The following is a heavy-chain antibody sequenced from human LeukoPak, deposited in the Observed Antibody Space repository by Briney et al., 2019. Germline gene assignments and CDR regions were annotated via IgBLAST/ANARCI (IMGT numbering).Heavy chain of an antibody. CDR2: INPSGGST. J-gene: IGHJ4*02. D-gene: IGHD3-22*01. CDR3: ARVSTYYYDSSGYYSSYFDY. V-gene: IGHV1-46*01. CDR1: GYTFTSYY. Sequence: ASVKVSCKASGYTFTSYYMHWVRQAPGQGLEWMGIINPSGGSTSYAQKFQGRVTMTRDMSTSTVYMELSSLRSEDTAVYYCARVSTYYYDSSGYYSSYFDYWGQGTLVTVSS.